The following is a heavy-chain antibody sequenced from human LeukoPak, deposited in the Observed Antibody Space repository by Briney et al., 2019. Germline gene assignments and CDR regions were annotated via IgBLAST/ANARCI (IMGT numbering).Heavy chain of an antibody. Sequence: GGSLRLSCAASGFTISSYAMSWLRQAPGKGLEWVSAISGSGGSNYYAVSVKGRFTIARANSKNTLYLQMNSVRVEDTGVYYCAKCHYDICTGYYMFGDFFFDYWGEGTLVTVSS. CDR2: ISGSGGSN. J-gene: IGHJ4*02. CDR3: AKCHYDICTGYYMFGDFFFDY. CDR1: GFTISSYA. D-gene: IGHD3-9*01. V-gene: IGHV3-23*01.